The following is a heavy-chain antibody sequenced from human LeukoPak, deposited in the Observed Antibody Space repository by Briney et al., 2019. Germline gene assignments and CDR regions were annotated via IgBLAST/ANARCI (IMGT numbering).Heavy chain of an antibody. CDR3: ARGVAAADGYFDY. CDR2: IYSGGST. J-gene: IGHJ4*02. CDR1: RFTFSNHY. V-gene: IGHV3-53*01. Sequence: PGGSLRLSCVASRFTFSNHYMSWVRQAPGKGLEWVSVIYSGGSTYYADSVKGRFTISRDNSKNTLYLQMNSLRAEDTAVYYCARGVAAADGYFDYWGQGTLVTVSS. D-gene: IGHD6-13*01.